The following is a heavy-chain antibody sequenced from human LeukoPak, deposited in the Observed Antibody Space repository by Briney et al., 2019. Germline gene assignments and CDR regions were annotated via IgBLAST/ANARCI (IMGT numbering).Heavy chain of an antibody. CDR1: GFTVISEY. V-gene: IGHV3-66*01. CDR2: IYSGEST. CDR3: ARGVTTDVY. Sequence: PGGSLRLSCTASGFTVISEYMTWVRQAPGKGLEWVSLIYSGESTYYADSLKGRFIISRDNSHNTLYLQMNSLRVEDTAVYYCARGVTTDVYWGQGTLVTVSS. J-gene: IGHJ4*02. D-gene: IGHD4-17*01.